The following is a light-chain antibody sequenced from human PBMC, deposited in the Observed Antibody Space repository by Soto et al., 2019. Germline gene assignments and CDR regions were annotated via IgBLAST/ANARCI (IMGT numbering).Light chain of an antibody. J-gene: IGLJ2*01. CDR1: SSNIENNY. V-gene: IGLV1-51*01. CDR3: GTWDSSLTGVG. CDR2: DNN. Sequence: QSVLTQPPSVSAAPGQKVTISCSGSSSNIENNYVSWYQQLPGTAPKLLIYDNNKRPSEIPDRFSGSKSGTSATLGITGLQTGDEADYHCGTWDSSLTGVGFGGGTKVTVL.